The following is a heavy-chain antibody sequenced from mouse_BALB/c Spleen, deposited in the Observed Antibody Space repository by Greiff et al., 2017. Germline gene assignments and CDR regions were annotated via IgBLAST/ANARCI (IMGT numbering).Heavy chain of an antibody. CDR1: GYTFTDYA. CDR3: ARDEVFAY. CDR2: ISTYYGDA. J-gene: IGHJ3*01. Sequence: VKLVESGAELVRPGVSVKISCKGSGYTFTDYAMHWVKQSHAKSLEWIGVISTYYGDASYNQKFKGKATMTVDKSSSTAYMELARLTSEDSAIYYCARDEVFAYWGQGTLVTVSA. V-gene: IGHV1S137*01.